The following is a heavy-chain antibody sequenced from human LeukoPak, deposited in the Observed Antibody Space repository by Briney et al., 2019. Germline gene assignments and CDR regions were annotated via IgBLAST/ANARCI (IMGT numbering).Heavy chain of an antibody. CDR3: VKDYYDSSGYYYGGTDY. CDR1: GFTFSSYA. CDR2: ISGSGGGT. V-gene: IGHV3-23*01. Sequence: GGSLRLSCAASGFTFSSYAMSWVRQAPGKGLEWVSAISGSGGGTYYADSVKGRFTISRDNSKNTLFLQMNSLRAEDTAVYYCVKDYYDSSGYYYGGTDYWGQGTLVTVSS. D-gene: IGHD3-22*01. J-gene: IGHJ4*02.